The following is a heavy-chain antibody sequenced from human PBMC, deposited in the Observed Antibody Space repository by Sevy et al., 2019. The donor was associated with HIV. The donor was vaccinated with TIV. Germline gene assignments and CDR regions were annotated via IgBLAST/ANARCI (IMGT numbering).Heavy chain of an antibody. J-gene: IGHJ4*01. Sequence: QLGGSLRLSCAASGFSFSSSSMNWLRQAPGKGLEWLAYITRDGKTKYYADFVKGRFTISRDNAQNSLFLQLNSLRDDDTAVYYCARDYSGSYYRFDLWGHGTLVTVSS. D-gene: IGHD1-26*01. CDR1: GFSFSSSS. CDR2: ITRDGKTK. V-gene: IGHV3-48*02. CDR3: ARDYSGSYYRFDL.